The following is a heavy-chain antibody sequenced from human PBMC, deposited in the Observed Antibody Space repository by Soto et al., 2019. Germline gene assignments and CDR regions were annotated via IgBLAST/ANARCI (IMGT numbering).Heavy chain of an antibody. Sequence: PGGSLRLSCAASGFTFSSYAMSWVRQAPGKGLEWVSAISGSGGSTYYADSVKGRFTISRDNSKNTLYLQMNSLRAEDTAVYYCAKDLVVGGYVLPQYFQHWGQGTLVTVSS. CDR1: GFTFSSYA. CDR2: ISGSGGST. CDR3: AKDLVVGGYVLPQYFQH. D-gene: IGHD6-25*01. J-gene: IGHJ1*01. V-gene: IGHV3-23*01.